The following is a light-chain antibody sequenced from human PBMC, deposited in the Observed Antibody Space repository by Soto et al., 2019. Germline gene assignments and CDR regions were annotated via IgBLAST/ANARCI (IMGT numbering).Light chain of an antibody. J-gene: IGKJ2*01. Sequence: DIVMTQTPDSLAVSLGERATINCKSSQSIFYSSNIKNYLAWYQQKPGQPPKLLISWASSRQSGVPERFSGSGSGTDFTLTISSLQAEDVAVYYCQQYYGAPPDTFGQGTKLEIK. V-gene: IGKV4-1*01. CDR1: QSIFYSSNIKNY. CDR2: WAS. CDR3: QQYYGAPPDT.